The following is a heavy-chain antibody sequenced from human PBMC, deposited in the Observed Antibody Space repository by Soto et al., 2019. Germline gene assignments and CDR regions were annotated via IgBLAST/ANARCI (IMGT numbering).Heavy chain of an antibody. CDR2: ISAYNGNT. CDR3: ARGGTQIDY. V-gene: IGHV1-18*01. Sequence: QVQLVQSGAEVKKPGASVKVSCKASGYTFTNFGISWVRQAPGQGLEWMGWISAYNGNTNYAQNFQGRVTMTTDTSTSTAYRELRSRRSDDTAVYDCARGGTQIDYWGQGTLVTVSS. D-gene: IGHD3-16*01. J-gene: IGHJ4*02. CDR1: GYTFTNFG.